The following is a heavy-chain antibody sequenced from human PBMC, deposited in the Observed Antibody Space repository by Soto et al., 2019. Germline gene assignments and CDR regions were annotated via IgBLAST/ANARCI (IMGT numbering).Heavy chain of an antibody. J-gene: IGHJ6*02. CDR1: GYTFTSYY. CDR3: ARLTVVMYYYYGMDV. Sequence: ASVKVSCKASGYTFTSYYMHWVRQAPGQGLEWMGIINPSGGSTSYAQKFQGRVTMTRDTSTSTVYMELSSLRSEDTAVYYCARLTVVMYYYYGMDVWGQVTTVTVSS. CDR2: INPSGGST. D-gene: IGHD2-15*01. V-gene: IGHV1-46*01.